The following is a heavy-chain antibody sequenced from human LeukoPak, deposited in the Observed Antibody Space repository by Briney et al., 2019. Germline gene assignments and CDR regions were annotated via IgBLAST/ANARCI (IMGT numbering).Heavy chain of an antibody. V-gene: IGHV1-46*01. J-gene: IGHJ4*02. D-gene: IGHD3-10*01. CDR2: INRSGGSI. CDR3: ARGSGSLLGDY. Sequence: GASVKVSRKASGYTFTSYYMHWVRQAPGQGLEWMGIINRSGGSINYAQKSQDRVTMTRDTSTSTVYMELSSLRSEDTAMYFCARGSGSLLGDYWGQGTLVTVSS. CDR1: GYTFTSYY.